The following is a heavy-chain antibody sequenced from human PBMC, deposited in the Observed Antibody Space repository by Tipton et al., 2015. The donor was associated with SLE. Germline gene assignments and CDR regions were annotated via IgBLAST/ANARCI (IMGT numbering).Heavy chain of an antibody. J-gene: IGHJ5*02. CDR2: IYHSGST. CDR1: GGSISSGGYS. Sequence: TLSLTCAVSGGSISSGGYSWSWIRQPPGKGLEWIGYIYHSGSTYYNPSLKSRVTISVDRSKNQFSLKLSSVTAADTAVYYCARQPLMVRGVIEWFDPWGQGTLVTVSS. D-gene: IGHD3-10*01. V-gene: IGHV4-30-2*01. CDR3: ARQPLMVRGVIEWFDP.